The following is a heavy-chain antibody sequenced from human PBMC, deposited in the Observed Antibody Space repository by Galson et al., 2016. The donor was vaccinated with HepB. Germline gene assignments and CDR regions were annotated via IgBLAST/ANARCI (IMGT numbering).Heavy chain of an antibody. V-gene: IGHV2-5*02. D-gene: IGHD2-8*02. Sequence: PALVKPTQTLTLTCTFSGFSLSTIGLGVGWIRQPPGTPLEWLALIYWDDTRRYKTSLRSRLTISKDTSKHQVVLTMTNMGPVDTATYYCAHRRGCTGGDCYGDAFDVWGQGTMITVSS. CDR2: IYWDDTR. CDR3: AHRRGCTGGDCYGDAFDV. CDR1: GFSLSTIGLG. J-gene: IGHJ3*01.